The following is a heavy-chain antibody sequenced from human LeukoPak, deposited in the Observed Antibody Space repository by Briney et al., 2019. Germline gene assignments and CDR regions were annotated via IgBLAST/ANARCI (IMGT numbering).Heavy chain of an antibody. CDR3: ARVVREQQLAEDYYGMDV. V-gene: IGHV1-2*04. CDR2: INPNSGGT. D-gene: IGHD6-13*01. Sequence: ASVKVSCKASGYTFTGYYMYWVRQAPGQGLEWMGWINPNSGGTDYAQKFQGWDTMTRDTSISTAYMELSRLRSDDTAVYYCARVVREQQLAEDYYGMDVWGQGTTVTVSS. CDR1: GYTFTGYY. J-gene: IGHJ6*02.